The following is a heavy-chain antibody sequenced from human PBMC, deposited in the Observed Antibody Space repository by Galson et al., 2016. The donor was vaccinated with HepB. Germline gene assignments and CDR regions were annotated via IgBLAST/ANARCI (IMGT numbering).Heavy chain of an antibody. CDR1: GFVFSGSA. CDR3: TRQSGNSGDS. V-gene: IGHV3-73*01. J-gene: IGHJ4*02. D-gene: IGHD6-25*01. CDR2: IRSKVQGYAT. Sequence: SLRLSCAASGFVFSGSAMHWVRQASGKGLEWVGRIRSKVQGYATAYGASVKGRFTISRDDSKNSAYLQMNGLKPEDTAVYYCTRQSGNSGDSWGQGTLVTVSS.